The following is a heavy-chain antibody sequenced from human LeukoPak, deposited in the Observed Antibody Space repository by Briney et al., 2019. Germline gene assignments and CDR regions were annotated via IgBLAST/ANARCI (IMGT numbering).Heavy chain of an antibody. V-gene: IGHV1-46*01. CDR1: GYTFGSYY. J-gene: IGHJ5*01. CDR3: ATWTGSSFDS. CDR2: INPGRGNT. D-gene: IGHD3/OR15-3a*01. Sequence: GASVKVSCKTSGYTFGSYYMHWVRQAPGQGLEWMGMINPGRGNTNYAETFQGRVTITRDTSASTVYMELSSLRSEDTAVYFCATWTGSSFDSWGQGTLVTVSS.